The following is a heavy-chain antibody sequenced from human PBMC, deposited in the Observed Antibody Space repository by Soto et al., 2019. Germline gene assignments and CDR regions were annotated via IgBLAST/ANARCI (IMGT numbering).Heavy chain of an antibody. CDR1: GGSFSGYY. CDR3: ARVLVRGPPDY. D-gene: IGHD3-10*01. Sequence: SETLSLTCAVYGGSFSGYYWSWIRQPPGKGLEWIGEINHSGSTNYNPSLKSRVTISVDTSKNQFSLKLSSVTAADTAVYYCARVLVRGPPDYWGQGTLVTVS. V-gene: IGHV4-34*01. CDR2: INHSGST. J-gene: IGHJ4*02.